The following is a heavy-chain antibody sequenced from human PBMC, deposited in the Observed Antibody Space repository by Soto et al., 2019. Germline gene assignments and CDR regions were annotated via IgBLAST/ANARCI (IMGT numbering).Heavy chain of an antibody. V-gene: IGHV4-31*03. J-gene: IGHJ4*02. Sequence: SETLSLTCTVSGASISGGYYWSWIRQHPGKGLEWIGYIFHSGSTYYNPSLRGRVAISVDTSKNQFSLNLSSVTAADTAVYHCARSSTSANYFDYWGQGTLVTVSS. CDR3: ARSSTSANYFDY. CDR1: GASISGGYY. D-gene: IGHD2-2*01. CDR2: IFHSGST.